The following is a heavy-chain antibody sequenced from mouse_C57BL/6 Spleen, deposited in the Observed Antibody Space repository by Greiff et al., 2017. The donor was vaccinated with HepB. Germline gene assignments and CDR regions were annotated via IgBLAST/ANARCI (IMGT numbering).Heavy chain of an antibody. J-gene: IGHJ3*01. V-gene: IGHV5-17*01. D-gene: IGHD2-5*01. CDR3: ARPNSNYGAWFAY. Sequence: EVMLVESGGGLVKPGGSLKLSCAASGFTFSDYGMHWVRQAPEKGLEWVAYISSGSSTIYYADTVKGRFTISRDNAKNTLFLQMTSLRSKDTAMYYCARPNSNYGAWFAYWGQGTLVTVSA. CDR2: ISSGSSTI. CDR1: GFTFSDYG.